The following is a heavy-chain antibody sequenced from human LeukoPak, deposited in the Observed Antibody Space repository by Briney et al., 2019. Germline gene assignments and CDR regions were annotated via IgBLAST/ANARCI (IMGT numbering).Heavy chain of an antibody. CDR3: AKESYDILTGPTFDY. CDR2: ISGDGGST. V-gene: IGHV3-43*02. D-gene: IGHD3-9*01. CDR1: GFTFDDYA. J-gene: IGHJ4*02. Sequence: PGGSLRLSCAASGFTFDDYAMHWVRQAPGKGLEWDSLISGDGGSTYYADSVKGRFTISRDNSKNSLYLQMNSLRTEDTALYYCAKESYDILTGPTFDYWGQGTLVTVSS.